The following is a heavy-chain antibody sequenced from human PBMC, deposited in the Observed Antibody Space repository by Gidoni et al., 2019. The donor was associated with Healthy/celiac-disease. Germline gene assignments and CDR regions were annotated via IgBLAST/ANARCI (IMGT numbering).Heavy chain of an antibody. D-gene: IGHD6-19*01. CDR3: AKVAGTLESAFDI. J-gene: IGHJ3*02. CDR1: GFTFDDYA. CDR2: ISWNSGSI. V-gene: IGHV3-9*01. Sequence: VLLLESGGGLVQPGRSLRILCQASGFTFDDYAIHWVRQAPGKGLGWVSGISWNSGSIGYADSVKGRFTISRDNAKNSLYLQMNSLRAEDTALYYCAKVAGTLESAFDIWGQGTMVTVSS.